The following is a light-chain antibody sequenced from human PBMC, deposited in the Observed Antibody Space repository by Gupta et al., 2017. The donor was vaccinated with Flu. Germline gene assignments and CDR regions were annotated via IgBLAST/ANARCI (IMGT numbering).Light chain of an antibody. Sequence: QPVLTQSPSASASLGTSVKLTCTPNSGHSSYAIAWPQQQPEGGPRYLMKVNSDGSHSEGDGIPDRFSGSGSGAERYLTISRVQSEDESDYYCQTWGTGVVVFGGGTKLTVL. V-gene: IGLV4-69*01. CDR1: SGHSSYA. CDR2: VNSDGSH. CDR3: QTWGTGVVV. J-gene: IGLJ2*01.